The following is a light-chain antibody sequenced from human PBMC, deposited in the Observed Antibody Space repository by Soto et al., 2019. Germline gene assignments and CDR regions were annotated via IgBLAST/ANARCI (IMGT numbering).Light chain of an antibody. CDR3: SSYTGGNPSYV. CDR2: EVT. CDR1: SSDIGRYDL. V-gene: IGLV2-14*02. J-gene: IGLJ1*01. Sequence: QSALAQPASVSGSPGQSITISCTGTSSDIGRYDLVSWYQQYPGKAPKLMIYEVTIRPSGVSDRFSGSKSGNTASLTVSGLQAEDEADYYCSSYTGGNPSYVFGTGTKLTVL.